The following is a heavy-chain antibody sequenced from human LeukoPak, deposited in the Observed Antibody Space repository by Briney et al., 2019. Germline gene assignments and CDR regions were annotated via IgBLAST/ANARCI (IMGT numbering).Heavy chain of an antibody. J-gene: IGHJ4*02. Sequence: PGGSLRLSCAASGFTFSTYWMSWVRQTPGKGLEWVSSISSSSSYIYYADSVKGRFTISRDNAKNSLYLQMNSLRAEDTAVYYCARLTMVRGFDSWGQGTLVTVSS. CDR2: ISSSSSYI. D-gene: IGHD3-10*01. V-gene: IGHV3-21*01. CDR1: GFTFSTYW. CDR3: ARLTMVRGFDS.